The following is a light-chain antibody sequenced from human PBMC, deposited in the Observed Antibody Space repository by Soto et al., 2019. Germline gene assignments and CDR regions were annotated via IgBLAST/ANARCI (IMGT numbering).Light chain of an antibody. Sequence: QSALTQPASVSGSPGQSITISCTGTSSDVGGYNFVSWYQQHPGKAPKLMIYEVSNRPSGVSNRFSGSKSGNTASLTISGLQAEDEADYYCTSSTSSHTLYVFGTGTKLTVL. J-gene: IGLJ1*01. CDR2: EVS. V-gene: IGLV2-14*01. CDR1: SSDVGGYNF. CDR3: TSSTSSHTLYV.